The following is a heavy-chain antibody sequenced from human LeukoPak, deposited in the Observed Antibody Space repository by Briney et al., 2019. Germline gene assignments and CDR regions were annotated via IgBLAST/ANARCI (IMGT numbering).Heavy chain of an antibody. V-gene: IGHV4-59*01. D-gene: IGHD1-14*01. CDR3: ARHMNPYYYYYYMDV. CDR1: GGSISSYY. J-gene: IGHJ6*03. Sequence: PSETLSLTCTVSGGSISSYYWSWIRQPPGKGLEWIGYIYYSGSTNYNPSLKSRVTISVDTSKNQFSLKLSSVTAADTAVYYCARHMNPYYYYYYMDVWGKGTTVTISS. CDR2: IYYSGST.